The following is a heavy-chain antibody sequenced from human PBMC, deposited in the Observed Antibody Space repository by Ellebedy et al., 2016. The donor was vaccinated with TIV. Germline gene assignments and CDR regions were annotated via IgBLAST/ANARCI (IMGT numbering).Heavy chain of an antibody. V-gene: IGHV3-33*08. CDR3: ARGRGYSYDVPIFDY. D-gene: IGHD5-18*01. J-gene: IGHJ4*02. Sequence: GESLKISCAASGFPFSDYGMHWVRQAPGKGLGWLAVISYDGSTAYHADSVKGRFTISRDNSKNTLYLQMNSLRAEDTAVYYCARGRGYSYDVPIFDYWGQGTLVTVSS. CDR2: ISYDGSTA. CDR1: GFPFSDYG.